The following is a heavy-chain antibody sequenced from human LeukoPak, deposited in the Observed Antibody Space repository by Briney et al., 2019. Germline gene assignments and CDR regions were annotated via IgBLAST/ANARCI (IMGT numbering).Heavy chain of an antibody. CDR1: GYTFTGYY. Sequence: ASVKVSCKASGYTFTGYYMHWVRQAPGQGLEWMGWINPNSGGTNYAQKFQGRVTMTRDTSISTAYMELSRLRSDDTAVYYCAILTVTTVPIDYWGQGTLVTVSS. J-gene: IGHJ4*02. V-gene: IGHV1-2*02. CDR3: AILTVTTVPIDY. D-gene: IGHD4-17*01. CDR2: INPNSGGT.